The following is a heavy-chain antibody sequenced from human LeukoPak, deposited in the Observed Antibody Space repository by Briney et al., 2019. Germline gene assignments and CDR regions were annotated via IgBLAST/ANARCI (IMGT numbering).Heavy chain of an antibody. CDR3: ARVEYTSSWSYFDY. J-gene: IGHJ4*02. D-gene: IGHD6-13*01. Sequence: GGSLRLSCVASGFTFSSYGMHWVRQAPGKGPEWVAVISYDGSDRYYANFVKGRFTISRDNSKNTLFLQTNSMRPEDTAVYYCARVEYTSSWSYFDYWGQGTLVTVSS. V-gene: IGHV3-30*03. CDR2: ISYDGSDR. CDR1: GFTFSSYG.